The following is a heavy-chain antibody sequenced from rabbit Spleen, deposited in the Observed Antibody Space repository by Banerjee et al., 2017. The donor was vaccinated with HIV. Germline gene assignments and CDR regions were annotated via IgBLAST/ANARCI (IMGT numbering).Heavy chain of an antibody. CDR3: ARDLVAVIGWNFSL. CDR1: GFSFNSGYD. J-gene: IGHJ3*01. V-gene: IGHV1S40*01. D-gene: IGHD1-1*01. Sequence: QSLEESGGALVKPGASLTLTCKASGFSFNSGYDMCWVRQAPGKGLEWVACAYAGSSGGTYSATWAKGRFTISKTSSTTVTLQMNSLTAADTATYFCARDLVAVIGWNFSLWGQGTLVTVS. CDR2: AYAGSSGGT.